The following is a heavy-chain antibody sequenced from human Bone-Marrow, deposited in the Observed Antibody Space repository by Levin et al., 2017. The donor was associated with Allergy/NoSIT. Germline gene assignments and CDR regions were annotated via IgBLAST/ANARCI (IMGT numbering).Heavy chain of an antibody. J-gene: IGHJ4*02. D-gene: IGHD3-22*01. CDR2: IKSKTDGGTT. Sequence: GGSLRLSCAASGFTFSNAWMSWVRQAPGKGLEWVGRIKSKTDGGTTDYAAPVKGRFTISRDDSKNTLYLQMNSLKTEDTAVYYCTTAVTDSSGYYLGFDYWGQGTLVTVSS. CDR1: GFTFSNAW. CDR3: TTAVTDSSGYYLGFDY. V-gene: IGHV3-15*01.